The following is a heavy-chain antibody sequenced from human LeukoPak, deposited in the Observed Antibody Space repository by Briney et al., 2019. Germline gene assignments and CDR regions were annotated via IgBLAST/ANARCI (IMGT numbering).Heavy chain of an antibody. D-gene: IGHD7-27*01. J-gene: IGHJ4*02. V-gene: IGHV1-2*02. CDR2: INPNSGGT. Sequence: GASVKVSCKASGYTFTGYYMHWVRQAPGQGLEWMGWINPNSGGTNYAQKFQGRVTMTRDTSISTAYMELSRLRSDDTAVYYCARACPITGDFDFDYWGQGTLVTVSS. CDR1: GYTFTGYY. CDR3: ARACPITGDFDFDY.